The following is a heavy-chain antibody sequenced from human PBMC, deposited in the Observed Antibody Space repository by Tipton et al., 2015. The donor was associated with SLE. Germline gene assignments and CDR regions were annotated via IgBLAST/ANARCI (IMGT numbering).Heavy chain of an antibody. J-gene: IGHJ4*02. CDR1: GGSISSSSYY. Sequence: LRLSCTVSGGSISSSSYYWDWIRQPPGKGLEWIGSMYYSGSTYYNPSLKSRVTISIDTSKNQFSLKLSSMTAADTAVYYCARGGGSYYDYWGQGTLVTVSS. CDR3: ARGGGSYYDY. CDR2: MYYSGST. D-gene: IGHD1-26*01. V-gene: IGHV4-39*07.